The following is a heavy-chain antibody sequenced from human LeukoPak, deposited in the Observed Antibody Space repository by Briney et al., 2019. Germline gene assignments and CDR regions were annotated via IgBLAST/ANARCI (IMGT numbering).Heavy chain of an antibody. D-gene: IGHD2-8*01. CDR1: GFPFSDFS. CDR3: AKQSYARSLGE. J-gene: IGHJ4*02. V-gene: IGHV3-23*01. Sequence: GGSLRLSCATSGFPFSDFSMSWVRPPPGKGLEWISTTNSGGATTDYAASVKGPFTISRDNSNNILNLQMSSLRVEDTAMYYCAKQSYARSLGEGGPGTLVTVSS. CDR2: TNSGGATT.